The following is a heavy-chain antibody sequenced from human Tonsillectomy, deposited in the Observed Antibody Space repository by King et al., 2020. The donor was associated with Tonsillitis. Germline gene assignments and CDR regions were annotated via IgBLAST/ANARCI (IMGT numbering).Heavy chain of an antibody. J-gene: IGHJ4*02. D-gene: IGHD3-22*01. CDR3: ARNGYFYHSSGFYYIDYFDA. CDR1: GFTFSTSA. V-gene: IGHV3-23*04. Sequence: VQLVESGGGLVQPGGSLRLSCAASGFTFSTSAMSWVRQAPGKGLEWVSAISGSGDSSNYADSVKGRFTISRDISKNTLYLQMNSLRADDTAVYYCARNGYFYHSSGFYYIDYFDAWGQGTLLTVSS. CDR2: ISGSGDSS.